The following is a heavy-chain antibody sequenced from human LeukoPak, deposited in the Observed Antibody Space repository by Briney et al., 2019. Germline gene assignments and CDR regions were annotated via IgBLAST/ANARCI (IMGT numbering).Heavy chain of an antibody. Sequence: SETLSLTCTVSGGSISSSSYYWGWIRQPPGKGLEWIGSIYYSGSTYYNPSLKSRVTISVDTSKNQFSLKLSSVTAADTAVYYCARTGIAAARRSWFDPWGQGTLVTVSS. CDR1: GGSISSSSYY. CDR3: ARTGIAAARRSWFDP. J-gene: IGHJ5*02. D-gene: IGHD6-13*01. V-gene: IGHV4-39*07. CDR2: IYYSGST.